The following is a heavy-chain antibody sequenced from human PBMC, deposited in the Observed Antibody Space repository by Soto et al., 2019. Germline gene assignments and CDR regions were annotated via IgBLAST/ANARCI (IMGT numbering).Heavy chain of an antibody. CDR1: GFTFSSYN. CDR3: VKPIDY. J-gene: IGHJ4*02. V-gene: IGHV3-64D*06. Sequence: AGGSLRLSCSASGFTFSSYNMNWVRQAPGNGLEYLSAISSSGGSTYYADSVKGRFTISRDNSKNTLYLQMSSLRAEDTAVYYCVKPIDYWGQGTLVTVSS. CDR2: ISSSGGST.